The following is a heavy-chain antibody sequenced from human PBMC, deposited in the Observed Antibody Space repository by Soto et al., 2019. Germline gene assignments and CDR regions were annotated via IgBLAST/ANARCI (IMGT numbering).Heavy chain of an antibody. CDR2: ISGSGGST. V-gene: IGHV3-23*01. J-gene: IGHJ4*02. CDR1: GFTFSSYA. D-gene: IGHD2-8*01. CDR3: AKDPYCTNGVCYLDY. Sequence: EVQLLESGGGLVQPGGSLRLSCAASGFTFSSYAMSWVRQAPGKGLEWVSAISGSGGSTYYADSVKGRFTISRDNSKNTLYLQMNRLRAEDTAVYYCAKDPYCTNGVCYLDYWGQGTLVTVSS.